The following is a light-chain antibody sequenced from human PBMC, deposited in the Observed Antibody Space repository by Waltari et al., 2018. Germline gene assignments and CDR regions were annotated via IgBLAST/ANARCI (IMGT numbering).Light chain of an antibody. CDR2: DTY. J-gene: IGLJ2*01. CDR3: LRSYRDVRV. Sequence: HAVVTQEPSLTVSPGGTVTLTCDSSAGAVTGDHHPYWFQQKPGQAPRTFIYDTYNKHSWTPARFTGLLLGGKAALTLSGAQPDEEADYYCLRSYRDVRVFGGGTKVTVL. V-gene: IGLV7-46*01. CDR1: AGAVTGDHH.